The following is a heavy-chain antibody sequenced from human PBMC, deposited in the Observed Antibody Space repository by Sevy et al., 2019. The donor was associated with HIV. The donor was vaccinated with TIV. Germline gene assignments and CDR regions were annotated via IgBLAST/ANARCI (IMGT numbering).Heavy chain of an antibody. Sequence: GGSLRLSCAASGFIFSSYWMSWVRQAPGKGLEWVANIKQDGSDKYYVDSVKGRFTISRDNAKNSLYLQMNSLRVEDTAVHYCASPGTKGFDPWGQGTLVTVSS. CDR3: ASPGTKGFDP. D-gene: IGHD2-8*01. J-gene: IGHJ5*02. CDR1: GFIFSSYW. V-gene: IGHV3-7*03. CDR2: IKQDGSDK.